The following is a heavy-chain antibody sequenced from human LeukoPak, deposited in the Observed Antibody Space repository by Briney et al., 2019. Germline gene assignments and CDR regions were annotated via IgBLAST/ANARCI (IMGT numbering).Heavy chain of an antibody. CDR2: ISSSSSYI. CDR1: GFTFSSYR. D-gene: IGHD6-19*01. CDR3: ASGGSGWANLV. J-gene: IGHJ4*02. Sequence: PGGSLRLSCAASGFTFSSYRMNWVRQAPGKGLEWVSSISSSSSYIYYADSVKGRFTISRDNAKNSLYLQMNSLRAEDTAVYYCASGGSGWANLVWGQGTLVTVSS. V-gene: IGHV3-21*01.